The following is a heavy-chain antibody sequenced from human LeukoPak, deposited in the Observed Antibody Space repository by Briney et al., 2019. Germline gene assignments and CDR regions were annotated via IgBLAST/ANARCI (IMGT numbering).Heavy chain of an antibody. Sequence: PGGSLRLSCAASGFSFSDYWMSWVRQAPGKGLEWISYIISSSSTIYYADSVKGRFTISRDNAKNSLYLQMNSLRADDTAVYYCARDRVGGRYYYGMDVWGLGTTVTVSS. D-gene: IGHD3-16*01. CDR3: ARDRVGGRYYYGMDV. J-gene: IGHJ6*02. V-gene: IGHV3-48*04. CDR2: IISSSSTI. CDR1: GFSFSDYW.